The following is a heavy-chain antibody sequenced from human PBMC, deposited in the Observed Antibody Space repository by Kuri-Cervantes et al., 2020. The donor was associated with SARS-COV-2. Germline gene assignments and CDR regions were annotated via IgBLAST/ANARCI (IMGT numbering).Heavy chain of an antibody. CDR2: ISAYNGNT. Sequence: VKVSCKASGYSFTRCGLCWVRQAPRQGLAWMGWISAYNGNTNYAQKSQGRVTMTRDTSTITVYMELSSLSSADTAVYYCARDPTVSSGSYCSSFDYWGQGTLVTVSS. CDR1: GYSFTRCG. J-gene: IGHJ4*02. V-gene: IGHV1-18*01. CDR3: ARDPTVSSGSYCSSFDY. D-gene: IGHD3-10*01.